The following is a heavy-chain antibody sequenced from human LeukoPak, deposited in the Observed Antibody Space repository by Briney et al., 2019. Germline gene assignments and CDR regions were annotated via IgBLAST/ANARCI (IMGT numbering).Heavy chain of an antibody. D-gene: IGHD6-19*01. Sequence: SETLSLTCAVYGGSFSDYYWSWIRQPPGKGLEWIGEINHSGSTNYNPSLKSRVTISVDTSKNQFSLKLSSVTAADTAVYYCARIGLGYYYYGMDVWGQGTTVTVSS. CDR2: INHSGST. V-gene: IGHV4-34*01. CDR1: GGSFSDYY. CDR3: ARIGLGYYYYGMDV. J-gene: IGHJ6*02.